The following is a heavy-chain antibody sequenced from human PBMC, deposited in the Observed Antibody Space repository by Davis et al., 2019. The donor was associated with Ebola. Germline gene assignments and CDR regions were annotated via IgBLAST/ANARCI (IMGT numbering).Heavy chain of an antibody. J-gene: IGHJ6*02. V-gene: IGHV3-30-3*01. D-gene: IGHD6-19*01. Sequence: GESLKISCAASGFTFSSYAMHWVRQAPGKGLEWVAVISYDGSNKYYADSVKGRFTISRDKSKNTLYLQMNSLRAEDTAVYYCARDQVAGTYYYGMDVWGQGTTVTVSS. CDR1: GFTFSSYA. CDR2: ISYDGSNK. CDR3: ARDQVAGTYYYGMDV.